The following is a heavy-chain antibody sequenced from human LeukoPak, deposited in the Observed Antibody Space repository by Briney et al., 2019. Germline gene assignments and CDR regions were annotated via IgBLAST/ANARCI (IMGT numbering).Heavy chain of an antibody. V-gene: IGHV4-30-2*01. J-gene: IGHJ3*02. CDR1: GGSISSGGYS. CDR3: ARAPYSGSYGAFDI. D-gene: IGHD1-26*01. CDR2: IYHSGST. Sequence: SETLSLTCAVSGGSISSGGYSWSWIRQPPGKGLEWIGYIYHSGSTYYNPSPKSRVTISVDRSKNQFSLKLSSVTAADTAVYYCARAPYSGSYGAFDIWGQGTMVTVSS.